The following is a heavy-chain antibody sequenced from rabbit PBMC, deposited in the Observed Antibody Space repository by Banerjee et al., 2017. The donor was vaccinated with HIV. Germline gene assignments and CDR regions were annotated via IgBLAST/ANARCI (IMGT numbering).Heavy chain of an antibody. J-gene: IGHJ4*01. CDR3: AREWSGGSNDLTL. Sequence: QEQLEESGGGLVKPEGSLTLTCKASGFSFSNKYVMCWVRQAPGKGLEWIACINTSSGDTVYATWAKGRFTISKASWTTVTLQMTSLTAADTASYFCAREWSGGSNDLTLWGPGTLVTVS. CDR1: GFSFSNKYV. CDR2: INTSSGDT. D-gene: IGHD4-2*01. V-gene: IGHV1S45*01.